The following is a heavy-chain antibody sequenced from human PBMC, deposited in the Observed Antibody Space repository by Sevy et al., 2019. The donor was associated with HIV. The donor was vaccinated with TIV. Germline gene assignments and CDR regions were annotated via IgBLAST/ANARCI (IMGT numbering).Heavy chain of an antibody. CDR1: GGTFSSYA. V-gene: IGHV1-69*13. D-gene: IGHD2-15*01. J-gene: IGHJ6*02. Sequence: ASVKVSCKASGGTFSSYAISWVRQAPGQGLEWMGGIIPIFGTANYALKFQGRVTITADESTSTAYMELSSLRSEDTAVYYCARGHCSGGSCYSAGMDVWGQGTTVTVSS. CDR2: IIPIFGTA. CDR3: ARGHCSGGSCYSAGMDV.